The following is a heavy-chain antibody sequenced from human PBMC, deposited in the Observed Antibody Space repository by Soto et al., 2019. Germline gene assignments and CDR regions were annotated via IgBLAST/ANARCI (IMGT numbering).Heavy chain of an antibody. Sequence: ASVKVSCKASGYTFTSYGISWVRQAPGRGLEWMGWISAYNGNTNYAQKLQGRVTMTTDTSTSTAYMELRSLRSDDTAVYYCARDVGGLVLRFLEWLQEPDAFDIWGQGTMVTVSS. CDR2: ISAYNGNT. CDR1: GYTFTSYG. J-gene: IGHJ3*02. CDR3: ARDVGGLVLRFLEWLQEPDAFDI. V-gene: IGHV1-18*01. D-gene: IGHD3-3*01.